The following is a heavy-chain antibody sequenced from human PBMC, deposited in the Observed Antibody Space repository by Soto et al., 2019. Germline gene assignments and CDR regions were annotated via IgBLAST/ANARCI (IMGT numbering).Heavy chain of an antibody. CDR2: IVVGSGNT. CDR1: GFTFTSSA. J-gene: IGHJ6*02. D-gene: IGHD3-3*01. V-gene: IGHV1-58*01. CDR3: AADTETNYDFWSGYYNYYGMDV. Sequence: GASVKVSCKASGFTFTSSAVQWVRQARGQRLEWIGWIVVGSGNTNYAQKFQERVTITRDMSTSTAYMELSSLRSEDTAVYYCAADTETNYDFWSGYYNYYGMDVWGQGTTVTSP.